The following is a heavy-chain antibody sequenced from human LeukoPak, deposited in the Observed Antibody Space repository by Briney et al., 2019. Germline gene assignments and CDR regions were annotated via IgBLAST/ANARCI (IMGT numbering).Heavy chain of an antibody. Sequence: GRSLRLSCAASGFTFDDYAMHWVRQAPEKGLEWVSGISWNSGSIGYADSVKGRFTISRDNAKNSLYLQMNSLRAEDMALYYCAKSRYYDILTGVFDYWGQGTLVTVFS. V-gene: IGHV3-9*03. J-gene: IGHJ4*02. D-gene: IGHD3-9*01. CDR1: GFTFDDYA. CDR2: ISWNSGSI. CDR3: AKSRYYDILTGVFDY.